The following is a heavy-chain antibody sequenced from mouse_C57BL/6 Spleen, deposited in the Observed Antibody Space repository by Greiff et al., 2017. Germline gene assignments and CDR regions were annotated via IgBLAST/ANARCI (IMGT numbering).Heavy chain of an antibody. J-gene: IGHJ2*01. V-gene: IGHV7-3*01. CDR1: GFTFTDYY. CDR2: IRNKANGYTT. CDR3: ARSRPYDGLYYFDY. D-gene: IGHD2-3*01. Sequence: EVQLVESGGGLVQPGGSLSLSCAASGFTFTDYYMSWVRQPPGKALGWLGFIRNKANGYTTEYSASVKGRFTISRDNSQSILYLQMNALRAEDSATYYCARSRPYDGLYYFDYWGQGTTLTVSS.